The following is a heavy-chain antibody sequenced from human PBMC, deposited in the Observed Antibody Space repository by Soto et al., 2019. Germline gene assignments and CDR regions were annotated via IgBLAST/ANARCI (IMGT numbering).Heavy chain of an antibody. D-gene: IGHD3-3*01. CDR2: IYYSGST. V-gene: IGHV4-39*01. J-gene: IGHJ4*02. CDR1: GGSMSSSSYY. Sequence: QLQLQESGPGLVKPSETLSLTCTVSGGSMSSSSYYWGWFRQPPGKGLEWIGSIYYSGSTYYNPSLKSRVTRSRATSKNQFSLKLSSVTAADPAVYSCVASVAYWGPGTLVTVSS. CDR3: VASVAY.